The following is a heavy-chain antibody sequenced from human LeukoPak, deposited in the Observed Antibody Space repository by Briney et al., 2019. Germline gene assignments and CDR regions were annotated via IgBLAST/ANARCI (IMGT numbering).Heavy chain of an antibody. V-gene: IGHV1-18*04. J-gene: IGHJ5*02. CDR1: GYTFTSYG. CDR2: ISAYNGNT. D-gene: IGHD6-13*01. CDR3: AKSPSAAAEFDP. Sequence: ASVKVSCKASGYTFTSYGISWVRQAPGQALEWMGWISAYNGNTNYAQRLQGRVTMTTDTSTSTAYMELRSLRSDDTAVYYCAKSPSAAAEFDPWGQGTLVTVSS.